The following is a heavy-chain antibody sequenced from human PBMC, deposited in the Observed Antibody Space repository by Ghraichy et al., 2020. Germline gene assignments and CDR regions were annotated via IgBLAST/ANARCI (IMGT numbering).Heavy chain of an antibody. J-gene: IGHJ4*02. Sequence: GGSLILSCAASGFTFSDYWMIWVRQAPGKGLEWVANIKQDESEKYYVDSVRGRFTISRDNAKNSLHLQMNSLRVEDTAVYYCAKTYYYGSGCADYWGQETLVTVSS. D-gene: IGHD3-10*01. CDR3: AKTYYYGSGCADY. CDR1: GFTFSDYW. CDR2: IKQDESEK. V-gene: IGHV3-7*01.